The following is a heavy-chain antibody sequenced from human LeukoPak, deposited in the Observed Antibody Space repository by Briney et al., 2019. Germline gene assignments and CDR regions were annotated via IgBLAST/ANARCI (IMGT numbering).Heavy chain of an antibody. CDR3: AREVEGAPHFDY. Sequence: PSETLSLTCAVYGGSFSGYYWSWIRQPPGKGLEWIGEINHSGSTNYNPSLKSRVTISVDTSKNQFSLKLSSVTAADTAVYYCAREVEGAPHFDYWGQGTLVTVSS. J-gene: IGHJ4*02. V-gene: IGHV4-34*01. CDR1: GGSFSGYY. CDR2: INHSGST. D-gene: IGHD1-26*01.